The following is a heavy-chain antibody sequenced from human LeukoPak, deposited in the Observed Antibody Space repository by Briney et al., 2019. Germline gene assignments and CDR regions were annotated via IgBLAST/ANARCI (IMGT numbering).Heavy chain of an antibody. D-gene: IGHD6-13*01. J-gene: IGHJ4*02. CDR1: GGTFSSYA. CDR3: ARARYPGIAAAEGFDY. V-gene: IGHV1-69*13. CDR2: IIPIFGTA. Sequence: SVKVSCKASGGTFSSYAISWVRQAPGQGLEWMGGIIPIFGTANYAQKFQGRVTITADESTSTAYMELSSLRSEDTAVYYCARARYPGIAAAEGFDYWGQGTLVTVSS.